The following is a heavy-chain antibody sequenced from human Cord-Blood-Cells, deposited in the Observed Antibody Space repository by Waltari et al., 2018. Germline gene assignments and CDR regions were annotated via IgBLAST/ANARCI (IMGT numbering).Heavy chain of an antibody. CDR1: GFTFSSYW. CDR2: IKQDGSEK. J-gene: IGHJ4*02. CDR3: ARSPMYSSGWLNY. D-gene: IGHD6-19*01. Sequence: EVQLVESGGGLVQPGGSLRLSCAASGFTFSSYWMSWVRQAPGKGLEWVANIKQDGSEKYYVDSMKGRFTISRDNAKNSLYLQMNSLRAEDTAVYYCARSPMYSSGWLNYWGQGTLVTVSS. V-gene: IGHV3-7*01.